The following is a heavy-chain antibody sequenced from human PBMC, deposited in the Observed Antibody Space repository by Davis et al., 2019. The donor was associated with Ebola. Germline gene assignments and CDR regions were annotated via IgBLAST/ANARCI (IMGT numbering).Heavy chain of an antibody. J-gene: IGHJ6*02. Sequence: PGGSLRLSCAAPGFTFSSTLMHWVRQDLGKGLELVSAIDDDGSSRSYADSVKGRFTISRDNSKNTLYLQMNSLRAEDTAVYYCARDLKKYYYYGMDVWGQGTTVTVSS. CDR2: IDDDGSSR. CDR3: ARDLKKYYYYGMDV. CDR1: GFTFSSTL. V-gene: IGHV3-74*01.